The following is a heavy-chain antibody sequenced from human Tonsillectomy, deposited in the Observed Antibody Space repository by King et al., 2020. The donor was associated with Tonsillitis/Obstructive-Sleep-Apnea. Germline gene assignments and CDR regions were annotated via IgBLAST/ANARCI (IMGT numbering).Heavy chain of an antibody. CDR3: ARANDYGFPNLDY. CDR2: ISYDGSNK. J-gene: IGHJ4*02. D-gene: IGHD4-17*01. V-gene: IGHV3-30*01. Sequence: VQLVESGGGVVQPGRSLRLSCAASGFTFSSYAMHWVRQAPGKGLEWVAVISYDGSNKYYADSVKDRFTISRDNSKNTLYLQMNSLRAEDTAVYYCARANDYGFPNLDYWGQGTLVTVSS. CDR1: GFTFSSYA.